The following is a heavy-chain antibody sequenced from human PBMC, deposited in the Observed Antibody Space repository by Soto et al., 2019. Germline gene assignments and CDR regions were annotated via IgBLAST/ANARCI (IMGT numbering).Heavy chain of an antibody. D-gene: IGHD3-9*01. V-gene: IGHV4-39*01. J-gene: IGHJ5*02. CDR1: GASISTNHHN. CDR2: IHYRGDT. CDR3: ERLPTGYPNSFDP. Sequence: SETLSLTCTVSGASISTNHHNWAWVRQPPGKGLEWMGNIHYRGDTYFDPSLGSRLSMSVDTSKNQFSLKLTSVTVADTAVYYCERLPTGYPNSFDPWGQGTLVTVSS.